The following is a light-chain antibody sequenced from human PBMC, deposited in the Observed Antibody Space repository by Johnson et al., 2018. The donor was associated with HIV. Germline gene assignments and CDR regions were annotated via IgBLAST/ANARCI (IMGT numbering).Light chain of an antibody. J-gene: IGLJ1*01. Sequence: RVDISCSGGSSNIGNNYVSWYQQLPGTAPQLLIYDNNKRPSGIPDRFSGSKSGTSATLGITGLQTGDEADYYCGTWDSSLRAGFFGTGTKVTVL. CDR2: DNN. V-gene: IGLV1-51*01. CDR1: SSNIGNNY. CDR3: GTWDSSLRAGF.